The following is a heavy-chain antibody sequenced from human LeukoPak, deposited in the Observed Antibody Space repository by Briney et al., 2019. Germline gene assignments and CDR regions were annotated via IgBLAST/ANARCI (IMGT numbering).Heavy chain of an antibody. CDR1: GYRFTSYW. V-gene: IGHV5-51*01. J-gene: IGHJ4*02. D-gene: IGHD6-13*01. CDR2: IYPGDSDT. Sequence: GESLKISCQGSGYRFTSYWIGWVRQMPGKGLEWMGIIYPGDSDTRYSPSFQGQVTISADKSISTAYLQWSSLKASYTAMYYCARRAAYSTFDYCGQGTLVTVSS. CDR3: ARRAAYSTFDY.